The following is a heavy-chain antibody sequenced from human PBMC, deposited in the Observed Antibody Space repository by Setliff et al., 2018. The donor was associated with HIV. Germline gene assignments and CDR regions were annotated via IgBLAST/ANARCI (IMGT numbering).Heavy chain of an antibody. J-gene: IGHJ1*01. Sequence: GGSLRLSCVASGVTISDHEMGWVRQAPGKGLEWVGRSRKKDNSYITEYAASVKGRFTVSRDDSKNSLYLQMNSLNTEDTATCYGIRAFYADSLKGRFTISRDNSENTLYLHMNLLRAEDTAVYYCAKDRVAVAGTGPEYFQHWGQGTLVTVSS. CDR3: IRAFYADSLKGRFTISRDNSENTLYLHMNLLRAEDTAVYYCAKDRVAVAGTGPEYFQH. D-gene: IGHD3-10*01. CDR1: GVTISDHE. V-gene: IGHV3-72*01. CDR2: SRKKDNSYIT.